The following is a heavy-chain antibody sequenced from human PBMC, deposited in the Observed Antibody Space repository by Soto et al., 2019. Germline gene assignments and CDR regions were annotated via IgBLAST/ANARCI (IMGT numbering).Heavy chain of an antibody. CDR1: GFTVSSNY. V-gene: IGHV3-53*02. CDR2: IYSGGST. CDR3: ARDRWDYGGIWWD. J-gene: IGHJ4*02. Sequence: EVQLVETGGGLIQPGGSLRLSCAASGFTVSSNYMSWVRQAPGKGLEWVSVIYSGGSTYYADSVKGRFTISRDNSKNTLYLQMNSLRAEDTAVYYCARDRWDYGGIWWDWGQGTLVTVSS. D-gene: IGHD4-17*01.